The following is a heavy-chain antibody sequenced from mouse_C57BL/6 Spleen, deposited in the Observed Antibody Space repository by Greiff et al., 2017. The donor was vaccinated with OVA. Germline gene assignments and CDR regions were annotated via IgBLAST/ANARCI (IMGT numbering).Heavy chain of an antibody. D-gene: IGHD2-4*01. CDR3: ARGGYDYDGDFDY. CDR1: GYTFTSYW. Sequence: QVQLQQPGAELVKPGASVKMSCKASGYTFTSYWITWVKQRPGQGLEWIGDIYPGSGSTNYNEKFKSKATLTVDTSSSTAYMQLSSLTSEDSAVYYCARGGYDYDGDFDYWGQGTTRTVSS. V-gene: IGHV1-55*01. CDR2: IYPGSGST. J-gene: IGHJ2*01.